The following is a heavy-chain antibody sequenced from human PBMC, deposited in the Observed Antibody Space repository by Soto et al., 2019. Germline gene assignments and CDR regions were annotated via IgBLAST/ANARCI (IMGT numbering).Heavy chain of an antibody. CDR2: IYSSGTT. V-gene: IGHV4-39*01. Sequence: SETLSLTCTVSGYSIRSSSYSWDWIRQPPGKGLEWIGCIYSSGTTYYNPSLKGRVTISVDTSKNQFSLNLSSVTAADTAVYFCARRPLAHFGYWGRGTQVTVSS. CDR3: ARRPLAHFGY. J-gene: IGHJ4*02. CDR1: GYSIRSSSYS. D-gene: IGHD6-13*01.